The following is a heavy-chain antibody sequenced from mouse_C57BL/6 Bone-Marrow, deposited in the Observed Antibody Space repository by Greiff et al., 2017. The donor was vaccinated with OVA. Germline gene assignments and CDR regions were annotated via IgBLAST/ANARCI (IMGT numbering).Heavy chain of an antibody. CDR1: GFTFSDYY. CDR2: INYDGSST. V-gene: IGHV5-16*01. J-gene: IGHJ4*01. CDR3: ARGRRYYAMDY. Sequence: EVKVVESEGGLVQPGSSMKLSCTASGFTFSDYYMAWVRQVPEKGLEWVANINYDGSSTYYLDSLKSRFIISRDNAKNILYLQMSSLKSEDTATYYCARGRRYYAMDYWGQGTSVTVSS.